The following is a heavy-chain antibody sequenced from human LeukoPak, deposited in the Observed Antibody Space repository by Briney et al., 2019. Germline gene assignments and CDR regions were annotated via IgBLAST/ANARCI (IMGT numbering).Heavy chain of an antibody. Sequence: GASVKVFCKASGGTFSSYAISWVRQAPGQGLEWMGGIIPIFGTANYAQKFQGRVTITADESTSTAYMELSSLRSEDTAVYYCARGGIAAAGTFDYWGQGTLVTVSS. V-gene: IGHV1-69*13. CDR3: ARGGIAAAGTFDY. D-gene: IGHD6-13*01. J-gene: IGHJ4*02. CDR2: IIPIFGTA. CDR1: GGTFSSYA.